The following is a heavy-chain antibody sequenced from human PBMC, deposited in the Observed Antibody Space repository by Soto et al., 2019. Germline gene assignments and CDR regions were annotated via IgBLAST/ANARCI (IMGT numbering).Heavy chain of an antibody. CDR2: ISKNGDDQ. D-gene: IGHD3-3*01. J-gene: IGHJ4*01. CDR3: AKDGYNAAFEV. Sequence: GGSLRLSCATSGFTFSNLGMHWVRQAPGKALEWVGLISKNGDDQYYGDSVKGRSIISRDNSKKTLYLQLNSVRPDDTAVFYCAKDGYNAAFEVWGQGTLVTVSS. CDR1: GFTFSNLG. V-gene: IGHV3-30*19.